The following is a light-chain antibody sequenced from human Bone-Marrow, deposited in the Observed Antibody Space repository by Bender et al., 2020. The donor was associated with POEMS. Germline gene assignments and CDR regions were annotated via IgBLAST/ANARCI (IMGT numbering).Light chain of an antibody. CDR3: SSFTSSDTLV. V-gene: IGLV2-14*01. J-gene: IGLJ2*01. CDR2: GVA. Sequence: QSALTQPASVSGSPGQSITISCAGASGDVGAYDYVSWYQQHPGKAPTLIIHGVAARPAGISHRFSGSKSGNTASLTISGLRAEDEADYYCSSFTSSDTLVFGGGTKLTVL. CDR1: SGDVGAYDY.